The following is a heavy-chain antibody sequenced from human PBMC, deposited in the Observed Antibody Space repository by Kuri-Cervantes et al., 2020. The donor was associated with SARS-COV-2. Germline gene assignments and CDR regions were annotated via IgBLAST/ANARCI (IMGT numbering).Heavy chain of an antibody. J-gene: IGHJ6*03. CDR1: GYTFTSYG. CDR3: ARTSWGRGLDGVPARSGHHYYYMDV. D-gene: IGHD2-2*01. CDR2: ISAYNGNT. V-gene: IGHV1-18*01. Sequence: ASVKVSCKASGYTFTSYGISWVRQAPGQGLEWMGWISAYNGNTNYAQKFQGRVTIATDESTSTAYMELSSLRSEDTAVYYCARTSWGRGLDGVPARSGHHYYYMDVWGKGTTVTVSS.